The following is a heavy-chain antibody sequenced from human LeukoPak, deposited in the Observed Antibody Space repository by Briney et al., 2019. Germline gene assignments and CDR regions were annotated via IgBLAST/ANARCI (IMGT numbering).Heavy chain of an antibody. Sequence: PGGSLRLSCAASGFTFSTYSMNWVRQAPGKGLEWVSSITGNSDFMSYADSVKGRFTISRDNAKNSLYLQTNSLRAEDTAVYYCARAGRYCSSTSCYDYWGQGTLVTVSS. CDR2: ITGNSDFM. D-gene: IGHD2-2*01. V-gene: IGHV3-21*01. CDR3: ARAGRYCSSTSCYDY. J-gene: IGHJ4*02. CDR1: GFTFSTYS.